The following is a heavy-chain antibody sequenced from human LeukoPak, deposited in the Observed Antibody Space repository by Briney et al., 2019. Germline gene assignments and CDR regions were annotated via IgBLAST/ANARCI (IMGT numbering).Heavy chain of an antibody. D-gene: IGHD3-10*01. CDR2: VNHSGST. Sequence: PSETLSLTCGAYGGSFNGYYWNWIRQPPGKGLEWIGEVNHSGSTNYSPSLKSRVSIPVDSSKKQFSLKLNSVTAADTAVYYCARRQLIRGRDYYYMDVWGNGTTVTVSS. CDR1: GGSFNGYY. V-gene: IGHV4-34*01. J-gene: IGHJ6*03. CDR3: ARRQLIRGRDYYYMDV.